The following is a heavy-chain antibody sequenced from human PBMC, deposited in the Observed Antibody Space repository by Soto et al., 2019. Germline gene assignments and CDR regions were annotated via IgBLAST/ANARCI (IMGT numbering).Heavy chain of an antibody. V-gene: IGHV3-72*01. Sequence: EVQLVESGGGLVQPGGSLRLSCAASGFTFSDHHMDWVRQAPGKGLEWVGRSKNKANSYCTVYAASVKGRFTSARDDSKNSLYRRMDSLKSEDTAVYFCARESAWAAAGRGYYYYCMDVWGHGTTVTVSS. CDR2: SKNKANSYCT. CDR1: GFTFSDHH. J-gene: IGHJ6*02. D-gene: IGHD6-13*01. CDR3: ARESAWAAAGRGYYYYCMDV.